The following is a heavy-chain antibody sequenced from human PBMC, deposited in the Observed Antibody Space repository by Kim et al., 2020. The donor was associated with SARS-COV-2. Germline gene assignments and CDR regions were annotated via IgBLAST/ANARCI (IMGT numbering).Heavy chain of an antibody. V-gene: IGHV3-23*01. CDR3: VRDQKFASFPAQAAGSTYCFAMDL. J-gene: IGHJ6*02. CDR1: GFNFSPHA. Sequence: GGSLRLSCVASGFNFSPHAMNWVRQAPGKGLEWVSGISGRGGYTNYADSVKGRFTVSRDNAKNTLHLQMSSLRAGDTAIYYCVRDQKFASFPAQAAGSTYCFAMDLWGQETAV. CDR2: ISGRGGYT. D-gene: IGHD6-13*01.